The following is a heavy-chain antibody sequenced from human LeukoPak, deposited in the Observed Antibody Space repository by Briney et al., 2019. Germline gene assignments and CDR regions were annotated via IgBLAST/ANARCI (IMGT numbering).Heavy chain of an antibody. CDR1: GFTFSSYS. J-gene: IGHJ4*02. Sequence: GGSLRLSCAASGFTFSSYSMNWARQAPGKGLEWVSSISSSSSYIYYADSVKGRFTISRDNAKNSLFLQMNSLRPEDTALYYCAKDFSSGYYYFDYWGQGTLVTVSS. CDR2: ISSSSSYI. CDR3: AKDFSSGYYYFDY. D-gene: IGHD3-22*01. V-gene: IGHV3-21*04.